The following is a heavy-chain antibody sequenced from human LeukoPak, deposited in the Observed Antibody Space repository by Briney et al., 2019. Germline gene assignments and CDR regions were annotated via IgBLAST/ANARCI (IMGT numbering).Heavy chain of an antibody. CDR3: ARGYGSGSYRSFDY. CDR1: GGTFSSYA. D-gene: IGHD3-10*01. Sequence: GASVKVSCKASGGTFSSYAISWVRQAPGQGLEWMGWINPNSGGTNYAQKFQGRVTMTRDTSISTAYMELSRLRSDDTAVYYCARGYGSGSYRSFDYWGQGTLVTVSS. CDR2: INPNSGGT. V-gene: IGHV1-2*02. J-gene: IGHJ4*02.